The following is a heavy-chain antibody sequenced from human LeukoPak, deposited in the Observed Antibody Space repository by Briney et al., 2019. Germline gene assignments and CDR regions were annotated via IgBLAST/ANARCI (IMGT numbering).Heavy chain of an antibody. V-gene: IGHV5-51*01. CDR1: GCHFASSW. D-gene: IGHD2-15*01. CDR2: IYPGDSDT. CDR3: TRGVAATY. Sequence: GGALQISWKGSGCHFASSWIAGGRRVPGKGREGMGIIYPGDSDTRYSPSFQGEGTISDNKSITTAYLQWSSLKASDTPMYYCTRGVAATYWGQGTLVTVSS. J-gene: IGHJ4*02.